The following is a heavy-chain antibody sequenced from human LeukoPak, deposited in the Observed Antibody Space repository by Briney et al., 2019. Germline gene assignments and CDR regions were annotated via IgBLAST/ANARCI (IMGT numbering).Heavy chain of an antibody. D-gene: IGHD3-10*01. J-gene: IGHJ4*02. CDR2: ISSNGGST. V-gene: IGHV3-64*01. Sequence: GESLKISCAASGFTFSSYAMHWVRPAPGKGLEYVSAISSNGGSTYYANSGKGRFTISTDNTKKTLYLQMGSLRAEDMAVYYCARLSGPYDYWGQGALVTVSS. CDR3: ARLSGPYDY. CDR1: GFTFSSYA.